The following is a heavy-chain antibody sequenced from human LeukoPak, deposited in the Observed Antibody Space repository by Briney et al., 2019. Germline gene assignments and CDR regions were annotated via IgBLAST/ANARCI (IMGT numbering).Heavy chain of an antibody. V-gene: IGHV3-23*01. CDR3: AKEQTTYALSTRAFDF. CDR2: IRASGGST. J-gene: IGHJ3*01. Sequence: GGSLSLSCAASGFTLSSYAMSWVRQAPGKGLEWVSGIRASGGSTYFADSVKGRFTISRDNSKNTLYLQMNSLRAGDTAVYYCAKEQTTYALSTRAFDFWGQGTMVTVSS. D-gene: IGHD1-1*01. CDR1: GFTLSSYA.